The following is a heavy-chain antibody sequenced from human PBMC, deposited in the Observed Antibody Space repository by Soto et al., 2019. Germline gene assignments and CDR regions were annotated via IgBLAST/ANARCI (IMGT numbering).Heavy chain of an antibody. D-gene: IGHD6-13*01. J-gene: IGHJ6*02. CDR1: GCSFTSYW. CDR2: IYPGDSDT. CDR3: ARLRYSSSWQYYYDGMDV. V-gene: IGHV5-51*01. Sequence: GESLKISCKGSGCSFTSYWIGWVRQMPGKGLEWMGIIYPGDSDTRYSPSFQGQVTISADKSISTAYLQWSSLKASDTAMYYCARLRYSSSWQYYYDGMDVWGQGTTFTVSS.